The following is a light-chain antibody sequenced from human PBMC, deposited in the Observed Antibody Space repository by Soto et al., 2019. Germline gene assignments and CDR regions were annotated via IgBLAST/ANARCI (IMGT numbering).Light chain of an antibody. CDR1: QSLVYSDGNTY. J-gene: IGKJ1*01. CDR2: KVS. CDR3: MPGTHWPPT. Sequence: VVMTQSPLSLPVTLGQPASISCRSSQSLVYSDGNTYLNWFQQRPGQSPRRLIYKVSNRYSGVPDTFMDSGSGTDFTPNISRVEAVAVLVSYCMPGTHWPPTFGKGTKVEIK. V-gene: IGKV2-30*01.